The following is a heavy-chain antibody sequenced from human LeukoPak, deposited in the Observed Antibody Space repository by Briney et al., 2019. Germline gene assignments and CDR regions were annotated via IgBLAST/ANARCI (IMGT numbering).Heavy chain of an antibody. CDR3: AKDLFSYEIDY. CDR1: EFTFDIYW. J-gene: IGHJ4*02. Sequence: QPGGSLRLSCAASEFTFDIYWMSWIRQAPGKGLEWVSAISGSGGSTYYADSVKGRFTISRDNSKNTLYLQMNSLRAEDTAVYYCAKDLFSYEIDYWGQGTLVTVSS. CDR2: ISGSGGST. V-gene: IGHV3-23*01. D-gene: IGHD5-12*01.